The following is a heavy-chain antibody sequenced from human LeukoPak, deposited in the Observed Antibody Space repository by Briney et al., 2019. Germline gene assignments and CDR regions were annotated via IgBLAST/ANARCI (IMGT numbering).Heavy chain of an antibody. V-gene: IGHV4-34*01. CDR2: INHSGST. D-gene: IGHD3-3*01. CDR3: ARGLGIFGVSWFDP. CDR1: GGSFSGYF. J-gene: IGHJ5*02. Sequence: SETLSLXCAVYGGSFSGYFWRWIRQPPGKGLEWIGEINHSGSTNYNPSLKSRVTISVDTSKNQFSLKLSSVTAADTAVYYCARGLGIFGVSWFDPWGQETLVTVSS.